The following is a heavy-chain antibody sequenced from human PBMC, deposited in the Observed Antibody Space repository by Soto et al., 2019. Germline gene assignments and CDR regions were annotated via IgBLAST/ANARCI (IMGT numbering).Heavy chain of an antibody. J-gene: IGHJ4*02. CDR1: GFTFRSYA. Sequence: QVQLVESGGGVVQPGRSLRLSCEASGFTFRSYAMHWVRQAPGKGLEWVALISFEGSKKQYADSVKGRFTISRDNSKSTLSLQMNSLTIQDTAVYYCARSGSSFPFDHWGQGTLVPVSS. CDR3: ARSGSSFPFDH. V-gene: IGHV3-30*04. D-gene: IGHD1-26*01. CDR2: ISFEGSKK.